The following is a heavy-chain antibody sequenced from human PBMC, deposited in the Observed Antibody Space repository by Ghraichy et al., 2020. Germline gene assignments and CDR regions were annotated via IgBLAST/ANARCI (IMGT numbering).Heavy chain of an antibody. Sequence: GSLRLSCAASGCTFSSYAMSWVRQAPGKGLEWVSAISGSGGSTYYADSVKGRFTISRDNSKNTLYLQMNSLRAEDTAVYYCAKVVTEGPDSDYDFWSGYLHPDWFDPWGQGTLVTVSS. CDR2: ISGSGGST. CDR3: AKVVTEGPDSDYDFWSGYLHPDWFDP. V-gene: IGHV3-23*01. D-gene: IGHD3-3*01. J-gene: IGHJ5*02. CDR1: GCTFSSYA.